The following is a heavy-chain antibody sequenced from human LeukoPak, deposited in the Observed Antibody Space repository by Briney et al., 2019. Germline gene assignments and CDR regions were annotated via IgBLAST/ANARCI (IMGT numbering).Heavy chain of an antibody. CDR2: TYSGGST. J-gene: IGHJ6*02. CDR3: ARTNFYYYGLDV. Sequence: PGGSLRLSCAASGFTVSSNYMSWVRQAPGKGLEWVSLTYSGGSTYYADSVKGRFTISRDNSKNTLYLHMNSLRAEDTAVYYCARTNFYYYGLDVWGQGTTVTVSS. V-gene: IGHV3-53*01. CDR1: GFTVSSNY.